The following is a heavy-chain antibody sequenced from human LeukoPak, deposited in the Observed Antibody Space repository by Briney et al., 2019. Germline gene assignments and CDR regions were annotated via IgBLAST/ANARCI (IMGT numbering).Heavy chain of an antibody. D-gene: IGHD6-13*01. CDR2: INPNSGGT. CDR3: ARGDSSSWGWFDP. J-gene: IGHJ5*02. Sequence: GAPVKVSCKASGYTFTGYYMHWVRQAPGQGLEWMGWINPNSGGTNYAQKFQGWVTMTRDTSISTAYMELSRLRSDDTAVYYCARGDSSSWGWFDPWGQGTLVTVSS. V-gene: IGHV1-2*04. CDR1: GYTFTGYY.